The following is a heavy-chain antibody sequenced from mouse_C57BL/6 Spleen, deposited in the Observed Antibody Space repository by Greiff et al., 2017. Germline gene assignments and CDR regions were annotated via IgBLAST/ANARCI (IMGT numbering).Heavy chain of an antibody. CDR1: GYSITSGYY. CDR2: ISYDGSN. Sequence: EVKVEESGPGLVKPSQSLSLTCSVTGYSITSGYYWNWIRQFPGNKLEWMGYISYDGSNNYNPSLKNRISITRDTSKNQFFLKLNSVTTEDTATYYCVIYYDYAFAYWGQGTLVTVSA. J-gene: IGHJ3*01. V-gene: IGHV3-6*01. D-gene: IGHD2-4*01. CDR3: VIYYDYAFAY.